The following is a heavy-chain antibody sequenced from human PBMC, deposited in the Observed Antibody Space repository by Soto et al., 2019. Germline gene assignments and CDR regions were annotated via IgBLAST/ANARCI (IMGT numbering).Heavy chain of an antibody. Sequence: SVKVSCKASGGTLSSFINYPINWVRQAPGQGLGWMGGIVPNVGTVNYAQKFQGRVTVTADKSTGTAYMELSSLRSEDTALYYCARRDTSGFLRYFDNWGQGTLVTVSS. D-gene: IGHD3-3*01. CDR3: ARRDTSGFLRYFDN. V-gene: IGHV1-69*06. J-gene: IGHJ4*03. CDR1: GGTLSSFINYP. CDR2: IVPNVGTV.